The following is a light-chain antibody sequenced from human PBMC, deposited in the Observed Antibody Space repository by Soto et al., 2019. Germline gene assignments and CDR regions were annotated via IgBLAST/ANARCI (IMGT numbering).Light chain of an antibody. V-gene: IGKV3-15*01. CDR2: GAS. CDR1: QSVRSN. Sequence: EIVMMQSPAILSVSPGERATLSCRASQSVRSNLAWYQQKPGQAPRLLIYGASTRATGIAARFSGSGSGTEFTLTISSLQSEDFAVYYCQQYDTWPSLTFGGGTKVVIK. CDR3: QQYDTWPSLT. J-gene: IGKJ4*01.